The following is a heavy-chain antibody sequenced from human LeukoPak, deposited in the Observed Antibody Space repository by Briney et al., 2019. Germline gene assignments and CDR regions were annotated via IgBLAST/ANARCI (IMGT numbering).Heavy chain of an antibody. CDR2: ISYGGSSK. J-gene: IGHJ6*02. CDR1: GFTFSSYG. CDR3: AKGEIYYYGMDV. V-gene: IGHV3-30*18. Sequence: VQPGRSLRLSCAASGFTFSSYGMHWVRQAPGKGLEWVAVISYGGSSKYCADSVKGRFTISRDSSKNTLYLQMNSLRAEDTAVYYCAKGEIYYYGMDVWGQGTTVTVSS.